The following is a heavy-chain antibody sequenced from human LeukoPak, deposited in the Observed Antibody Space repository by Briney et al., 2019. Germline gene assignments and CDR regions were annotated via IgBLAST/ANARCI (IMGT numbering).Heavy chain of an antibody. V-gene: IGHV3-23*01. Sequence: GGSLRLSCAASGFTFSSYAMSWVRQAPGKGLEWVPAISGSGGSTYYADSVKGRFTISRDNSKNTLYLQMNSLRAEDTAVYYCAKLPTYYYDSSGYYPFDYWGQGTLVTVSS. CDR1: GFTFSSYA. J-gene: IGHJ4*02. D-gene: IGHD3-22*01. CDR2: ISGSGGST. CDR3: AKLPTYYYDSSGYYPFDY.